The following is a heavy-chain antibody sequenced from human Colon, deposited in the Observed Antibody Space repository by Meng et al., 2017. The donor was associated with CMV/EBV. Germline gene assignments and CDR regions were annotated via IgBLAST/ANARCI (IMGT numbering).Heavy chain of an antibody. Sequence: ESLKISCAASEFTFSTYSMNWVRQTPGKGLEWIGYTHHTGRTNYNPSLKSRATMSVDTSKNQLSLTLTSLTAADTAVYYCAGLYGTYFSSWFDPWGQGTLVTVSS. CDR2: THHTGRT. J-gene: IGHJ5*02. CDR1: EFTFSTYS. V-gene: IGHV4-59*03. D-gene: IGHD1-1*01. CDR3: AGLYGTYFSSWFDP.